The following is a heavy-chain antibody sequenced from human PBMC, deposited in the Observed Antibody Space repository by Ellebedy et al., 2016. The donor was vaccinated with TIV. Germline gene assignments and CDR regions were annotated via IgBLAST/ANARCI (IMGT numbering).Heavy chain of an antibody. CDR3: AKDQTTVTPRGAFDI. J-gene: IGHJ3*02. D-gene: IGHD4-17*01. Sequence: GESLKISCAASGFTFSSYPMNWVRQAPGKGLDWVSAITGSGGSTYYADSVKGRFTVSRDNSKNTLYLQMNSLRAEDTAVYYCAKDQTTVTPRGAFDIWGQGTMVTVSS. CDR2: ITGSGGST. CDR1: GFTFSSYP. V-gene: IGHV3-23*01.